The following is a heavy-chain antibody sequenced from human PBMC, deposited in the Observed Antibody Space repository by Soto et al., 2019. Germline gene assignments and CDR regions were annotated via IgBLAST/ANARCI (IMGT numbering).Heavy chain of an antibody. V-gene: IGHV3-48*01. J-gene: IGHJ2*01. Sequence: QGLEWVSYISSSSSTIYYAASVKGRFTISRDNAKNSLYLQMNSLRAEDTAVYYCFIFLTEDGIRDNVSVSAVLLNRSSDL. D-gene: IGHD3-16*01. CDR3: FIFLTEDGIRDNVSVSAVLLNRSSDL. CDR2: ISSSSSTI.